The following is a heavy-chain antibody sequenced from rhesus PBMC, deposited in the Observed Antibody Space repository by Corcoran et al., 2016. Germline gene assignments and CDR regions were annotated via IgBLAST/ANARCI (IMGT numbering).Heavy chain of an antibody. CDR2: IHGGDGTN. J-gene: IGHJ4*01. CDR3: ANPYSGNDY. Sequence: QVQLQESGPGLVQPSETLSLTCAVSGVSISNTYWTLISHSPVKGLEWIAYIHGGDGTNSYNPSLRSRVTILRDTSKNQFSLKLTSLTAADTAVYYCANPYSGNDYWGQGVLVTVSS. CDR1: GVSISNTY. D-gene: IGHD1-44*01. V-gene: IGHV4-147*01.